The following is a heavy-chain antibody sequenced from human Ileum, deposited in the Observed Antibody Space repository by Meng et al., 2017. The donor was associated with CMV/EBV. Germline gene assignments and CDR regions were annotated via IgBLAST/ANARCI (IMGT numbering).Heavy chain of an antibody. CDR2: ISATSTYI. CDR1: GFTFSSHN. V-gene: IGHV3-21*01. Sequence: EWQPLGPAACLVKPWWSLTHSSAGSGFTFSSHNLNWTRQAPGKGLEWVSSISATSTYIPYADSVKGRFTISRDNAKTSLLLQLNSLRAEDTAVYYCARDPNFWSGYGVDYWGQGTLVTVSS. J-gene: IGHJ4*02. CDR3: ARDPNFWSGYGVDY. D-gene: IGHD3-3*01.